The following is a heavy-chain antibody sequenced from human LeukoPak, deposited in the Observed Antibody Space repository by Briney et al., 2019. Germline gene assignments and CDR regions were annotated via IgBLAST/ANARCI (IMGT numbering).Heavy chain of an antibody. J-gene: IGHJ5*02. Sequence: PGGSLRLSCAASAFTFRNYSMKWVRQAPGKGLEWVSSISHCRRYTYYADSLKGRFSISRDNAENSLYLQMNSLRAEDTAILYYSSCYTGNCFDPWGQGTLVTVSS. D-gene: IGHD2-2*02. CDR1: AFTFRNYS. CDR3: SSCYTGNCFDP. V-gene: IGHV3-21*01. CDR2: ISHCRRYT.